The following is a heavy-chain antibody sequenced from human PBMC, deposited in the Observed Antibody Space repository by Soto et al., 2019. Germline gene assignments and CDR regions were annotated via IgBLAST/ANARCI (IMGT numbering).Heavy chain of an antibody. Sequence: TLSLTCTVSGTSISSYYWSWIRQPPGKGLEWIANIHYSGTTNYNPSLASRVTLSVDTSKNQFSLKMTSVNAADRAMYFCARYNSYAIDDWGRGTLGTVS. CDR1: GTSISSYY. D-gene: IGHD2-8*01. CDR2: IHYSGTT. CDR3: ARYNSYAIDD. J-gene: IGHJ4*02. V-gene: IGHV4-59*01.